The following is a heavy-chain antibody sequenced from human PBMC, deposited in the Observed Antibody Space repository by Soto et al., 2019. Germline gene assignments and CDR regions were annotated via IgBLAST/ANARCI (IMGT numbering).Heavy chain of an antibody. CDR3: ASFGVASMNWFDP. V-gene: IGHV4-30-4*01. Sequence: PSETLSLTCTVSGVSITSGDYYWNWIRQPPGKGLEWIGNIDYSGNTYYNPSLKGRLTISLDTSKNQFSLKLSSVTAADTAVYYCASFGVASMNWFDPWGQGTLVTVSS. J-gene: IGHJ5*02. CDR1: GVSITSGDYY. CDR2: IDYSGNT. D-gene: IGHD3-3*01.